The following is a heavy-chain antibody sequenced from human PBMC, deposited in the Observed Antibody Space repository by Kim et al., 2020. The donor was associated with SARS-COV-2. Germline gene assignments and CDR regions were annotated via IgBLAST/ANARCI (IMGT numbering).Heavy chain of an antibody. V-gene: IGHV4-34*01. Sequence: SETLSLTCAVYGGSFSGYYWSWIRQPPGKGLEWIGEINHSGSTNYNPSLKSRVTISVDTSKNQFSLKLSSVTAADTAIYYCARGGEAAAGRGVFGFDPWGQGTLVTVSS. CDR1: GGSFSGYY. J-gene: IGHJ5*02. CDR3: ARGGEAAAGRGVFGFDP. CDR2: INHSGST. D-gene: IGHD6-13*01.